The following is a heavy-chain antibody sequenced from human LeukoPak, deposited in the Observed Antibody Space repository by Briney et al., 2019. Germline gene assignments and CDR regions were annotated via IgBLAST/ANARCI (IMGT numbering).Heavy chain of an antibody. J-gene: IGHJ3*02. Sequence: PGGSLRLSCAPSGFTFRSYWMHWVRQALEKGLVWVSRINSDGSRTSYADSVKGRFTISRDNAKNTLYLQMNSLRAEDTAVYHCARDRGGSAFDILGQGTMVTVSS. CDR3: ARDRGGSAFDI. CDR1: GFTFRSYW. CDR2: INSDGSRT. D-gene: IGHD3-10*01. V-gene: IGHV3-74*01.